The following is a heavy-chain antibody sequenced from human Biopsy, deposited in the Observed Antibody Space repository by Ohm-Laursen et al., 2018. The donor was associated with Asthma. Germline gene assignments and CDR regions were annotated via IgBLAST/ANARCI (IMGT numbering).Heavy chain of an antibody. Sequence: ASVKVSCKAPGGTFSNFAISWVRQAPGQGLEWLGGIMTAFGTTNYAQKFQGRVTITADESTSTAYMEVTSLRSEETAIYYCARCQVGYSSGWSLLLKKIYYSGMDVWGQGTAVTVSS. V-gene: IGHV1-69*13. D-gene: IGHD6-19*01. CDR3: ARCQVGYSSGWSLLLKKIYYSGMDV. CDR1: GGTFSNFA. J-gene: IGHJ6*02. CDR2: IMTAFGTT.